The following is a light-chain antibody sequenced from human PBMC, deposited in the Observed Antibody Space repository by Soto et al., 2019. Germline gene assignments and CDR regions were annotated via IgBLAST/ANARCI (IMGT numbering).Light chain of an antibody. CDR1: SSDVGGYNY. CDR3: SSYAGSNNFV. V-gene: IGLV2-8*01. J-gene: IGLJ1*01. Sequence: QSALTQPPSASGSPGQSVTISCTGTSSDVGGYNYVSWYQQHPGKAPKLMIYEVSKWPSGVPARFSGSKSGNAASLTVSGLQAEDEGDYYCSSYAGSNNFVFGTWTKLTFL. CDR2: EVS.